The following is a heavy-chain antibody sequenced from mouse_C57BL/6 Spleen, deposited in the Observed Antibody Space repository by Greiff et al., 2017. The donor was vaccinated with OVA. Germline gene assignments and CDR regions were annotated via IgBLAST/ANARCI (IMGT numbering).Heavy chain of an antibody. Sequence: QVQLQQPGAELVKPGASVKLSCKASGYTFTSYWMQWVKQRPGQGLEWIGEIDPSDSYTNYNQKFKGKATLTVDTSSSTAYMQLSSLTSEDSAVYYCARSQLRLLHYFDYWGQGTTLTVSS. CDR2: IDPSDSYT. D-gene: IGHD3-2*02. J-gene: IGHJ2*01. CDR3: ARSQLRLLHYFDY. V-gene: IGHV1-50*01. CDR1: GYTFTSYW.